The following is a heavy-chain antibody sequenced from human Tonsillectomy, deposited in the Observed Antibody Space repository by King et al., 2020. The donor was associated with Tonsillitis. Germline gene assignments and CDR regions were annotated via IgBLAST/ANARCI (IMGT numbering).Heavy chain of an antibody. CDR1: GFTFSGFW. J-gene: IGHJ4*02. CDR2: IKQDVSEK. CDR3: ARGGWYPDY. V-gene: IGHV3-7*03. D-gene: IGHD6-19*01. Sequence: QLVQSGGGLVQPGGYLRLSCAVSGFTFSGFWMTWVRQAPGKGLEWVANIKQDVSEKYYVDSVKGRFTISRDNAKNSLYLQMNSLTAEDMAVYYCARGGWYPDYWGQGTLVTVSS.